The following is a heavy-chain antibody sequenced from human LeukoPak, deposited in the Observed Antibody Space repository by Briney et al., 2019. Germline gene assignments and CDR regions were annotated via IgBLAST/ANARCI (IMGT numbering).Heavy chain of an antibody. V-gene: IGHV3-48*01. D-gene: IGHD4-17*01. Sequence: PGGSLRLSCAASGFTFSSYNMNWVRQAPGQGLEWVSYISSSSTIIYYADSVKGRFTISRDNSKNTLYLQMNSLRAEDTAVYYCAKEATVTTYGEGENDYWGQGTLVTVSS. J-gene: IGHJ4*02. CDR3: AKEATVTTYGEGENDY. CDR2: ISSSSTII. CDR1: GFTFSSYN.